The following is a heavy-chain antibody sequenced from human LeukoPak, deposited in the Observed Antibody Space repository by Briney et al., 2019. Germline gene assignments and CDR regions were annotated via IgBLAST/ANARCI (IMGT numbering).Heavy chain of an antibody. CDR1: GYSISIGHY. V-gene: IGHV4-38-2*02. J-gene: IGHJ4*02. CDR2: IYKTGSA. D-gene: IGHD3-10*01. CDR3: ARVLDYYGSGTYSFDY. Sequence: SETLSLTCTVSGYSISIGHYWGWIRQPPGKGLEWIGSIYKTGSAFYNSSLKSRVTLSVDTSKNQFSLKLSSVTAADTAVYYCARVLDYYGSGTYSFDYWGQGTLVTVSS.